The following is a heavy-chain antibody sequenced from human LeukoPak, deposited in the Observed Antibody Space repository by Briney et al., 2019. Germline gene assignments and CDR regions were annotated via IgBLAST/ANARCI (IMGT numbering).Heavy chain of an antibody. CDR1: GGSISSYY. D-gene: IGHD6-19*01. J-gene: IGHJ4*02. Sequence: SETLSLTCTVSGGSISSYYWSWIRQPPGKGLEWIGYIYYSGSANYNPSLKSRVTISVDTSKNQFSLKLSSVTAADTAVYYCARASVAGPEFDYWGQGTLVTVSS. CDR2: IYYSGSA. V-gene: IGHV4-59*01. CDR3: ARASVAGPEFDY.